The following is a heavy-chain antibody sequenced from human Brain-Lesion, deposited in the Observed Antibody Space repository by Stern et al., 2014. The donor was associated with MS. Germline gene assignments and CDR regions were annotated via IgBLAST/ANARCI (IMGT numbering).Heavy chain of an antibody. CDR1: GFTLGSCA. Sequence: VQLVESGGGVVQPGRPLRLSCVASGFTLGSCAMNWVRQAPGKGLGWVAGVSYDGSNKYYADSVKGRFTISRDNSQNTLYMQMSSLRPEDTAVYYCAKDRQYLTYFFDHWGQGSLVTVSS. V-gene: IGHV3-30*18. CDR2: VSYDGSNK. D-gene: IGHD2/OR15-2a*01. CDR3: AKDRQYLTYFFDH. J-gene: IGHJ5*02.